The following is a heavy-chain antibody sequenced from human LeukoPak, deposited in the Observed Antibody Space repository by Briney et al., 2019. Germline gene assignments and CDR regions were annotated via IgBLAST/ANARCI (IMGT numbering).Heavy chain of an antibody. D-gene: IGHD2-21*02. J-gene: IGHJ3*02. CDR2: IKKDGIEK. CDR1: GFTFSSYW. V-gene: IGHV3-7*03. CDR3: ARDVCGGDCYLGAFDI. Sequence: GGSLRLSCAASGFTFSSYWMSWVRQAPGKGLEWVANIKKDGIEKYYVDSVKGRFTISRDNSKNTLYLQMNSLRAEDTAVYYCARDVCGGDCYLGAFDIWGQGTMVTVSS.